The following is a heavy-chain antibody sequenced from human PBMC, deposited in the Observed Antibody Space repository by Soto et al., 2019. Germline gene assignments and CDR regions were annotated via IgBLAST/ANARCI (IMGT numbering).Heavy chain of an antibody. CDR3: ARAPGGYSYGTNWFDP. D-gene: IGHD5-18*01. V-gene: IGHV1-18*01. Sequence: QVQLVQSGAEVKKPGASVKVSCKASGYTFTSYGISWVRQAPGQGLEWMGWISAYNGNTNYAQKLQGRVTMTTDTYTSTGYIELRSLRSDDTAVYYCARAPGGYSYGTNWFDPWGQGTLVTVSS. CDR1: GYTFTSYG. J-gene: IGHJ5*02. CDR2: ISAYNGNT.